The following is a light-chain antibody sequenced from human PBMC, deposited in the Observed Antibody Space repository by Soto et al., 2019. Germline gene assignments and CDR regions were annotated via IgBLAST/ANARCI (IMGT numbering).Light chain of an antibody. J-gene: IGLJ3*02. CDR2: SNN. CDR3: AAWDDSLSGWV. CDR1: SSNIGSNY. Sequence: QSVLTQPPSASGTPGQRVTISCSGSSSNIGSNYVYWYQQLPGTAPKLLIYSNNQRPPGVPDRFSGSKSGTSVSLAIGGLRSEDEADYYCAAWDDSLSGWVFGGGTKVTVL. V-gene: IGLV1-47*02.